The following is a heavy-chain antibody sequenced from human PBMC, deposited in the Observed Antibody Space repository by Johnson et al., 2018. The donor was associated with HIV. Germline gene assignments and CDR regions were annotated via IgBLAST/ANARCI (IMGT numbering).Heavy chain of an antibody. CDR2: IYSGGST. CDR1: GFTFSSYW. D-gene: IGHD1-26*01. J-gene: IGHJ3*02. CDR3: ARDPSPIVGATYAFDI. V-gene: IGHV3-66*01. Sequence: VQLVESGGGLVQPGGSLRLSCAASGFTFSSYWMSWVRQAPGKGLEWVSVIYSGGSTYYADSVKGRFTISGDNSKNTLYLQMNSLRAEDTAVYYCARDPSPIVGATYAFDIWGQGTMVTVSS.